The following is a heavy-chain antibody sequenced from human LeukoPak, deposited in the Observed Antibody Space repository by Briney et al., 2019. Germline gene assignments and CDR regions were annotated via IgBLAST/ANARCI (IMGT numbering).Heavy chain of an antibody. CDR1: GFTFSSYG. V-gene: IGHV3-30*02. D-gene: IGHD3-10*01. Sequence: GGPLRLSCAASGFTFSSYGMHWVRHAPGKGLEWVAFIRYDGSNKYYADSVKGRFTISRDNSKNTLYLQMNSLRSEDTAVYYCARGVYDGSGSYFYYFDYWGQGTLVTVSS. CDR2: IRYDGSNK. CDR3: ARGVYDGSGSYFYYFDY. J-gene: IGHJ4*02.